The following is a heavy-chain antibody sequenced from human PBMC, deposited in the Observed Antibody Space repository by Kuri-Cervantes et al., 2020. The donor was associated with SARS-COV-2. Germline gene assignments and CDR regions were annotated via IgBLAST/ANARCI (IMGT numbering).Heavy chain of an antibody. J-gene: IGHJ4*02. CDR2: ISTYNGNT. V-gene: IGHV1-18*01. D-gene: IGHD3-22*01. Sequence: ASVKVSCKASGYTFTTYGISWVRQAPGRGLEWMGWISTYNGNTNYAQKPQGRVTMTTDTTTSTAYMELRSLRSDDTSVYYCARDPMWSRYYYDSSGSYYFDYWGQGTLVTVSS. CDR1: GYTFTTYG. CDR3: ARDPMWSRYYYDSSGSYYFDY.